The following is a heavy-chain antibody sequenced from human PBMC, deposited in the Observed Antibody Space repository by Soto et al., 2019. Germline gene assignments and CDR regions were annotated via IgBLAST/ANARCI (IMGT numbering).Heavy chain of an antibody. D-gene: IGHD3-22*01. CDR3: AKVGDSSGYYPPPSVLDY. CDR1: GFTFSSYA. CDR2: ISGSGGST. V-gene: IGHV3-23*01. Sequence: GESLKISCAASGFTFSSYAMSWVRQAPWKGLEWVSAISGSGGSTYYADSVKGRFTISRDNSKNTLYLQMNSLRAEDTAVYYCAKVGDSSGYYPPPSVLDYWGQGTLVTVSS. J-gene: IGHJ4*02.